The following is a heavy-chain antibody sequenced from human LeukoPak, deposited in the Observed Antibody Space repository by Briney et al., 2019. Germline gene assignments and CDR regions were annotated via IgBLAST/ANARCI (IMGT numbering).Heavy chain of an antibody. J-gene: IGHJ6*02. CDR2: IYYSGST. D-gene: IGHD2-2*01. V-gene: IGHV4-39*07. Sequence: SETLSLTCTVSGGSISSSRYYWGWIRQPPGKGPEWIASIYYSGSTHYNPSLKSRVTISVDTSKSQFSLKLSSVTAADTAVYYCARSGRSCSSIRCYPIYYGWDVWGRGTTVTVSS. CDR3: ARSGRSCSSIRCYPIYYGWDV. CDR1: GGSISSSRYY.